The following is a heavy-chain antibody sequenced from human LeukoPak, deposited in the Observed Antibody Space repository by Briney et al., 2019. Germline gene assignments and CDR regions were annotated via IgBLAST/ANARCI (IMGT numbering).Heavy chain of an antibody. D-gene: IGHD3-22*01. J-gene: IGHJ4*02. CDR3: AKMATMKTFDY. CDR2: IYRSGST. V-gene: IGHV4-39*07. CDR1: GGSISSGSYY. Sequence: PSQTLSLTCTVSGGSISSGSYYWSWIRQPPGTGLEWIGSIYRSGSTYYNPSLKSRVTISVDTSKKQFSLKLSSVTAADTAVYYCAKMATMKTFDYWGQGTLVTVSS.